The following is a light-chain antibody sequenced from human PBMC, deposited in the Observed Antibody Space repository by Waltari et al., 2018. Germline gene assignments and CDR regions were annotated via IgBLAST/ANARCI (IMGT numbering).Light chain of an antibody. CDR1: QSVLFSSNHKNY. V-gene: IGKV4-1*01. J-gene: IGKJ1*01. CDR3: QQYHTTPRT. Sequence: DIVMTQSPDSLAVFLGERATIIFKVSQSVLFSSNHKNYLAWYQQKPGQPPKLLIYWASTRESGVPDRFSGSGSGGDFTLTISSLQAEDVAVYYCQQYHTTPRTFGQGTKVEIK. CDR2: WAS.